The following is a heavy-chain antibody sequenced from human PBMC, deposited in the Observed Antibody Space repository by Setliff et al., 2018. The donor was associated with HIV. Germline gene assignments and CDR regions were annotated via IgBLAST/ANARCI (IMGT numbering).Heavy chain of an antibody. V-gene: IGHV4-59*01. CDR3: AREGRWLEHPYGFAV. Sequence: PSETLSLTCTVSGGSIGHYYWNWVRQSPGKGLEWIAYIHYNGNRNYNPSLKSRVTISVDTTKNQFSLKMASVTAADTAVYYCAREGRWLEHPYGFAVWGQGRLVTVS. CDR2: IHYNGNR. J-gene: IGHJ3*01. CDR1: GGSIGHYY. D-gene: IGHD3-10*01.